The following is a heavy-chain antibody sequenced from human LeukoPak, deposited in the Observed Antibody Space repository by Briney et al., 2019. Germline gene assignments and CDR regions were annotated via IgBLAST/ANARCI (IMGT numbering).Heavy chain of an antibody. Sequence: PGGSLRLSCAASGFTFSSYWMHWVRQAPGKGLEWVANIDQDGSEKHFVDSVKGRFTISRDNAKNSVFLEMNSLRAEDTAVYYCARGTNAYPGSDYWGQGTLVTVSS. CDR3: ARGTNAYPGSDY. V-gene: IGHV3-7*01. CDR2: IDQDGSEK. J-gene: IGHJ4*02. D-gene: IGHD1-14*01. CDR1: GFTFSSYW.